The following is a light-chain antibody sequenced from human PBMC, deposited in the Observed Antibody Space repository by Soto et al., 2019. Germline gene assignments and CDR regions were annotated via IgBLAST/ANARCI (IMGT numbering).Light chain of an antibody. CDR1: RNLLYSSNNKNY. Sequence: DIVMTQSPDSLAVSLGERATINCKSSRNLLYSSNNKNYFAWYQQKPGQPTKLLIYWASTRESGVPDRFSGSGSGTDFTLTISSLQAEDVAVYYCQQYYTTPRTFGQGTKLEI. CDR2: WAS. J-gene: IGKJ2*01. CDR3: QQYYTTPRT. V-gene: IGKV4-1*01.